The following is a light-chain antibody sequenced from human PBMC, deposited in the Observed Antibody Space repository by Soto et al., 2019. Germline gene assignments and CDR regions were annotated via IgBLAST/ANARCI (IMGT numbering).Light chain of an antibody. CDR1: QSVTTN. Sequence: EIGMTQSPATLSVSPGERATLSCRASQSVTTNLAWYQQKPGQAPRLLIYGASTRATGVPARFSGSGSGTEFNLTISSLQSEDLAVYYCQQFHNCPLLTFGPGTKVELK. CDR3: QQFHNCPLLT. J-gene: IGKJ3*01. CDR2: GAS. V-gene: IGKV3-15*01.